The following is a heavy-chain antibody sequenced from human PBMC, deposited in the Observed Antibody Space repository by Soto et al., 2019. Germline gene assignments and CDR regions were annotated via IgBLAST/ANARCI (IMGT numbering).Heavy chain of an antibody. CDR2: ISYDGSDK. CDR1: GFTFSSYG. Sequence: ESGGGVVQPGRSLRLSCAASGFTFSSYGMHWVRQAPGKGLEWVAVISYDGSDKYYADSVKGRFTISRDNSKNTLYLQMNSLRAEDTAVYYCAKDGLYQWLPGRKFDYWGQGTMVTVSS. CDR3: AKDGLYQWLPGRKFDY. D-gene: IGHD6-19*01. V-gene: IGHV3-30*18. J-gene: IGHJ4*02.